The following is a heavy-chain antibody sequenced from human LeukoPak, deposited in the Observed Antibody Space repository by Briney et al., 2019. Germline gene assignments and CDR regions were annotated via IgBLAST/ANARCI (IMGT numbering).Heavy chain of an antibody. CDR2: INPNSGGT. J-gene: IGHJ4*02. D-gene: IGHD6-19*01. Sequence: GASVKVSCKASGYTFTTYYVHWVRQAPAQGLEWMGWINPNSGGTNYAQKFQGRVTMTRDTSISTAYMELSRLRSDDTAVYYCARVLDSSGWYSFDYWGQGTLVTVSS. V-gene: IGHV1-2*02. CDR1: GYTFTTYY. CDR3: ARVLDSSGWYSFDY.